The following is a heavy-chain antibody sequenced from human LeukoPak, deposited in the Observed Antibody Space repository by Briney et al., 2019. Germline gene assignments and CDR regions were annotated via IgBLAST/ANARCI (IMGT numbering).Heavy chain of an antibody. D-gene: IGHD3-16*02. Sequence: GGSLRLSCAASGFTFSSYSMNCGRQAPGKGVEWVSSISSSSSYIYYADSVKGRFTISRDNAKNSLYPQMNSLRAEDTAVYYCARGLVSLDYWGQGTLVTVSS. V-gene: IGHV3-21*01. J-gene: IGHJ4*02. CDR2: ISSSSSYI. CDR3: ARGLVSLDY. CDR1: GFTFSSYS.